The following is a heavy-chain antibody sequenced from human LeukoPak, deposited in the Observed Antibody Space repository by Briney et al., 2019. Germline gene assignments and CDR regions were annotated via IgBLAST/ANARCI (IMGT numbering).Heavy chain of an antibody. CDR2: ISAYNGNT. V-gene: IGHV1-18*01. Sequence: GASVKVSCKASGYTFTSYGISWVRQAPGQGLEWMGWISAYNGNTNYAQKFQGRVTITADESTSTAYMELSSLRSEDTAVYYCARDTIFGVVRYCYYGMDVWGQGTTVTVSS. J-gene: IGHJ6*02. CDR1: GYTFTSYG. D-gene: IGHD3-3*01. CDR3: ARDTIFGVVRYCYYGMDV.